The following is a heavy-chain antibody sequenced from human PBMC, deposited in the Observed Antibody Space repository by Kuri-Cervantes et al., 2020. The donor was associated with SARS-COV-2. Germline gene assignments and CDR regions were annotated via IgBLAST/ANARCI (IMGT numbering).Heavy chain of an antibody. CDR1: GFTVSSNY. Sequence: GGSLRLSCAASGFTVSSNYMSWVRQAPGKGLEWVSVIYSGGSTYYADSVKGRFTVSRDNSKNTLYLQMNSLRAEDTAVYYCARDNYCSGGSCYSYYYGMDVWGQGTPVTVSS. CDR3: ARDNYCSGGSCYSYYYGMDV. J-gene: IGHJ6*02. V-gene: IGHV3-53*01. D-gene: IGHD2-15*01. CDR2: IYSGGST.